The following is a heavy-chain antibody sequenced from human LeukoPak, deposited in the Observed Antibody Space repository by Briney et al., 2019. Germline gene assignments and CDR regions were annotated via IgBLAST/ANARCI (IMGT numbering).Heavy chain of an antibody. D-gene: IGHD3-10*01. CDR3: AKHYMGSSYNRGLDS. CDR2: IYYSGYT. CDR1: GGSISSYY. V-gene: IGHV4-39*01. Sequence: SSETLSLTCTVSGGSISSYYWGWVRQPPGKGLEWSGSIYYSGYTYYNPSLESRVTISIDTSKNQFSLKLSSVTAADTAIYYCAKHYMGSSYNRGLDSWGQGTLVTVSS. J-gene: IGHJ4*02.